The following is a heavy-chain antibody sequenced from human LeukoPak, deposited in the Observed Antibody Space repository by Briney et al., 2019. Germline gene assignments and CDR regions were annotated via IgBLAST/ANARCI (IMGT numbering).Heavy chain of an antibody. CDR1: GGSISSYY. D-gene: IGHD3-22*01. J-gene: IGHJ4*02. Sequence: PSETLSLTCTVSGGSISSYYWSWIRQPAGKGLEWIGRIYTSGSTNYNPSLKSRVTISVDKSKNQFSLKLSSVTAADTAVYYCARDGGRLQYYYDSSGYYPPYYFDYWGQGTLVTVSS. CDR3: ARDGGRLQYYYDSSGYYPPYYFDY. CDR2: IYTSGST. V-gene: IGHV4-4*07.